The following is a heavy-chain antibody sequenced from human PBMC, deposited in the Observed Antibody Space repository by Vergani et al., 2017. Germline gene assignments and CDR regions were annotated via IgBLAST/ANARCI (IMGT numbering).Heavy chain of an antibody. CDR2: INHSGST. D-gene: IGHD3-22*01. V-gene: IGHV4-34*01. CDR3: ARGRDSSGYYFSYYYYGMDV. J-gene: IGHJ6*02. CDR1: GGSFSGYY. Sequence: QVQLQQWGAGLLKPSETLSLTCAVSGGSFSGYYWSWIRQPPGKGLEWIGEINHSGSTNYNPSLRSRVPISVDTSKIQFSLKLSSVTAAATAVYYCARGRDSSGYYFSYYYYGMDVWGQGTTVTVSS.